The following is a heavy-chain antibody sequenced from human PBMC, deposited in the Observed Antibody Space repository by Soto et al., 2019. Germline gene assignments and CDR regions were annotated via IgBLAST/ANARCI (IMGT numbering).Heavy chain of an antibody. CDR2: IRNKANSYAT. V-gene: IGHV3-73*01. CDR1: GFTFSGSA. CDR3: TSSAEGVVRYFDRLEAFDI. D-gene: IGHD3-9*01. J-gene: IGHJ3*02. Sequence: GGSLRLSCAASGFTFSGSAMHWVRQASGKGLEWVGRIRNKANSYATAYAASVKGRCTISRDDSKNTAYLQMNSLKTEDTAVYYCTSSAEGVVRYFDRLEAFDIWGQGTMVTVSS.